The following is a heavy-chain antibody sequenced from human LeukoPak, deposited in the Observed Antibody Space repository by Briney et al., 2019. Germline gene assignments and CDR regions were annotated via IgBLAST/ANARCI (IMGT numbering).Heavy chain of an antibody. CDR3: AVHIPFWSGYYAFDY. D-gene: IGHD3-3*01. V-gene: IGHV4-30-4*08. Sequence: SQTLSLTCTVSGGSISSGDYYWSWIRQPPGKGLEWLGYIYYSGSTYYNPSLKSRVTISVDTSKNQFSLKLSSVTAADTAVYYCAVHIPFWSGYYAFDYWGQGTLVTVSS. CDR1: GGSISSGDYY. J-gene: IGHJ4*02. CDR2: IYYSGST.